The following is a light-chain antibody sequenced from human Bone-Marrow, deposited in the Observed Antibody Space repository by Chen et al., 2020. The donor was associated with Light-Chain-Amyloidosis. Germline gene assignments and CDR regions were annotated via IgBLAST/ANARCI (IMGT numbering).Light chain of an antibody. V-gene: IGLV2-23*02. Sequence: SALPQPPAVSGAPGPSITISCTGTSSDVGSYNLVSWYQQHPGKAPKFMIYEVNKRPSGVSNRFSGSKSGNTASLTISGLQAEDEADYYCCSYAGSSTLVFGGGTKVTVL. CDR2: EVN. J-gene: IGLJ3*02. CDR1: SSDVGSYNL. CDR3: CSYAGSSTLV.